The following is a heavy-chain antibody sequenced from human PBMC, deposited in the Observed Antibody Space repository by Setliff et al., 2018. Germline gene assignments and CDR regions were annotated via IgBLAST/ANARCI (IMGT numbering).Heavy chain of an antibody. CDR2: ISGSGGST. CDR3: AKSPITMVRGGSDY. V-gene: IGHV3-23*01. CDR1: GFTFSSYA. J-gene: IGHJ4*02. Sequence: GSLRLSCAASGFTFSSYAMNWVRQAPGKGLEWVSAISGSGGSTYYADSVKGRFTISRDNSKNTLYLQMNSLRAEDTAVYYCAKSPITMVRGGSDYWGQGTLVTVSS. D-gene: IGHD3-10*01.